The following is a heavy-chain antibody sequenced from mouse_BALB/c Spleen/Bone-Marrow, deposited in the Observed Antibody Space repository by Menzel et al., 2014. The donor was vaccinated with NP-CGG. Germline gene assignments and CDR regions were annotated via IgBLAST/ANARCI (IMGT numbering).Heavy chain of an antibody. CDR3: TIYYRSFAY. CDR2: IDPSDSYT. Sequence: VKLQESGAELVKPGASVKMSCKASGYTFTSYWMHWVKQRPGQGLEWIGVIDPSDSYTSYNQKFEGKATLTVDTSSSTAYMQLSSLTSEDSAVYYCTIYYRSFAYWGQGTLVTVSA. CDR1: GYTFTSYW. D-gene: IGHD2-14*01. V-gene: IGHV1S127*01. J-gene: IGHJ3*01.